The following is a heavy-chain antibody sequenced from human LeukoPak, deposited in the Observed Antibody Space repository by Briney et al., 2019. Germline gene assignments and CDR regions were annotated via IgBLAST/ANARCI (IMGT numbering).Heavy chain of an antibody. CDR2: INGDGSRT. Sequence: GGSLRLSCAASGFIFSNYAMNWVRQVPGKGLVWISRINGDGSRTDYADSVKGRFTISRDNAKNSLYLQMNSLRDEDTAVYYCVRDQFFSFDYWGQGTLVTVSS. D-gene: IGHD3-3*01. V-gene: IGHV3-23*01. CDR1: GFIFSNYA. J-gene: IGHJ4*02. CDR3: VRDQFFSFDY.